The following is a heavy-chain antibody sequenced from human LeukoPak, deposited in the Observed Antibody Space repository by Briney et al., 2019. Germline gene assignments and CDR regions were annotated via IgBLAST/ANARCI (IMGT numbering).Heavy chain of an antibody. V-gene: IGHV3-23*01. CDR3: AKGNYGYYFGY. D-gene: IGHD4-11*01. CDR2: ISGSGGNT. CDR1: GFTFSSYA. J-gene: IGHJ4*02. Sequence: PGGSLRLSCAASGFTFSSYAMSWVRQAPGKGLEWVSAISGSGGNTYHADSVKGRFTISRDNSKNTLYLQMNSLRAEDTAIYYCAKGNYGYYFGYWGQGTLVTVSS.